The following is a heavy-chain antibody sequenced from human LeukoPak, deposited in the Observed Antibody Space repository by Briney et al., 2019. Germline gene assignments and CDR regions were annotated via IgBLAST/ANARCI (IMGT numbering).Heavy chain of an antibody. CDR3: ARYSSSSAFGFDY. D-gene: IGHD6-6*01. Sequence: SETLSLTCTVSGGSISSYYWSWIRRPPGKGLEWIGYIYYSGSTNYNPSLKSRVTISVDTSKNQFSLKLSSVTAADTAVYYCARYSSSSAFGFDYWGQGTLVTVSS. CDR2: IYYSGST. CDR1: GGSISSYY. V-gene: IGHV4-59*01. J-gene: IGHJ4*02.